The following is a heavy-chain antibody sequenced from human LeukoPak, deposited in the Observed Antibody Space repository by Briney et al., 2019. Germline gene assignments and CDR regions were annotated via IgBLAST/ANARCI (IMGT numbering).Heavy chain of an antibody. V-gene: IGHV1-2*02. CDR1: GYTFTGYY. CDR3: ARDARTHYYDSSGSFDY. CDR2: INPNSGGT. Sequence: ASVKVSCKASGYTFTGYYMHWVRQAPGHGLGWMGWINPNSGGTNYAQKFQGRVTMTRDTSISTAYMELSRLRSDDTAVYYCARDARTHYYDSSGSFDYWGQGTLVTVSS. D-gene: IGHD3-22*01. J-gene: IGHJ4*02.